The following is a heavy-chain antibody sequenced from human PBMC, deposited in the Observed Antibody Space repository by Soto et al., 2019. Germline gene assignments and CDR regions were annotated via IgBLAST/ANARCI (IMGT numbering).Heavy chain of an antibody. Sequence: GGSLRLSCAASGFTFSSHTMHWVRQAPGKGLEHVSAISSNGGSKHYANSVKARFSISRDNSKNTLFLQMGSMRADDMAVYYCARGGLYYYYYMDVWGKGTTVTVSS. J-gene: IGHJ6*03. CDR1: GFTFSSHT. CDR3: ARGGLYYYYYMDV. V-gene: IGHV3-64*01. CDR2: ISSNGGSK.